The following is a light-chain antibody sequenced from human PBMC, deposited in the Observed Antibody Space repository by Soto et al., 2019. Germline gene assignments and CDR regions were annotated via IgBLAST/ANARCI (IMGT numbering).Light chain of an antibody. CDR1: QSVSSN. CDR2: GAS. V-gene: IGKV3-15*01. CDR3: QQYDYWPYT. Sequence: ELVMTQSPATLSVSPGERATLSCRASQSVSSNLAWYQQKPGQAPRLLIYGASTRATGIPTGFSGSGSGTEFTLTISSLQSEDFAIYYCQQYDYWPYTFGQGTKLEIK. J-gene: IGKJ2*01.